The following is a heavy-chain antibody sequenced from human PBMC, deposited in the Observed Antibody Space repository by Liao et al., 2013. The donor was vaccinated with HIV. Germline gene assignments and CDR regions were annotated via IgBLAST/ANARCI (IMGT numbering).Heavy chain of an antibody. V-gene: IGHV4-59*01. CDR2: IYYSGST. Sequence: QVQLQQWGAGLLKPSETLSLTCTVSGGSISSYYWSWIRQPPGKGLEWIGYIYYSGSTNYNPSLKSRVTISVDTSKNQFSLKLSSVTAADTAVYYCASINWGSLYYFDYWGQEPWSPSPQ. J-gene: IGHJ4*01. D-gene: IGHD7-27*01. CDR3: ASINWGSLYYFDY. CDR1: GGSISSYY.